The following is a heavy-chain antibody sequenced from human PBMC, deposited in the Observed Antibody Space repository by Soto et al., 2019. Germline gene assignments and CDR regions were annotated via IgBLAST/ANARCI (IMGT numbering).Heavy chain of an antibody. CDR1: GDSVSVNSAA. CDR2: TYYRSRWYN. CDR3: AREFPYYVRRDSYLDY. J-gene: IGHJ4*03. D-gene: IGHD3-16*01. V-gene: IGHV6-1*01. Sequence: SQTLSLTCAISGDSVSVNSAACNWIRPSPSRGLEWLGRTYYRSRWYNDYAVSVKSRITVTPDTSKNQFSLHLNSVTPEDTALYYCAREFPYYVRRDSYLDYGGQGALVTVSS.